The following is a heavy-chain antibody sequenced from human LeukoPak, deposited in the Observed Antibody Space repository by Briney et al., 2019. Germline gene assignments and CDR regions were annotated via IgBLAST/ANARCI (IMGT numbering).Heavy chain of an antibody. CDR1: GFTFSSYE. Sequence: PGRSLRLSCAASGFTFSSYEMNWVRQAPGKGLEWVSYITSSGKTIHYADSVKGRSTASRDNDKNSLYLQMNSLRAEDTAVYYCARRGHIAAAGTNSKDYYYYMDVWGKGTTVTISS. J-gene: IGHJ6*03. V-gene: IGHV3-48*03. CDR2: ITSSGKTI. CDR3: ARRGHIAAAGTNSKDYYYYMDV. D-gene: IGHD6-13*01.